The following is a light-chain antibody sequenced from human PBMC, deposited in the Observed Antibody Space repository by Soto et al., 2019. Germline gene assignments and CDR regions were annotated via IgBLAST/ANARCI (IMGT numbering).Light chain of an antibody. Sequence: DIQMTQSPSTLSGSVGDSVTITCQASQTISSWLAWYQQKPGKAPKLLIYKASTLKSGVPSRFSGSGSGTDFTLTIRSLQPDDFATYCCQHYNSYSESFGQGTKVDIK. V-gene: IGKV1-5*03. J-gene: IGKJ1*01. CDR3: QHYNSYSES. CDR1: QTISSW. CDR2: KAS.